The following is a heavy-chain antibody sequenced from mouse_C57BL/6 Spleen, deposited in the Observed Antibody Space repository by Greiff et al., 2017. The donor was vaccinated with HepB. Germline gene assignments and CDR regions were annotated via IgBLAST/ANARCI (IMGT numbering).Heavy chain of an antibody. CDR2: IYPGDGDT. V-gene: IGHV1-80*01. CDR3: AKKGIYDGYYGDAMDY. Sequence: QVQLQQSGAELVKPGASVKISCKASGYAFSSYWMNWVKQRPGKGLEWIGQIYPGDGDTNYNGKFKGTATLTADKSSSTAYIQRSSLTSEDSAVYFCAKKGIYDGYYGDAMDYWGQGTSVTVSS. J-gene: IGHJ4*01. CDR1: GYAFSSYW. D-gene: IGHD2-3*01.